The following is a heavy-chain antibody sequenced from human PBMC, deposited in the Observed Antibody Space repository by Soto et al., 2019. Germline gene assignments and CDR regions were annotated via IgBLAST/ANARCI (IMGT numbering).Heavy chain of an antibody. CDR3: ARILHEAVAGAGYMDV. D-gene: IGHD6-19*01. CDR2: IYYSGST. V-gene: IGHV4-31*03. CDR1: GGSISSDDYY. Sequence: PSETLSLTCTVSGGSISSDDYYWSWIRQHPGKGLEWIGYIYYSGSTYYNPSLKSRVTISVDTSKNQFSLKLSSVTAADTAVYYCARILHEAVAGAGYMDVWGKGTTVT. J-gene: IGHJ6*03.